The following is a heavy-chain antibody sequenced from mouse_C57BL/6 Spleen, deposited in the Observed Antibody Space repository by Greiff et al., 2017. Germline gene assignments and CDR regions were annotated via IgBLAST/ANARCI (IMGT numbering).Heavy chain of an antibody. D-gene: IGHD1-1*01. CDR2: INPSNGGT. CDR3: ATPITAVEGPFAY. CDR1: GYTFTSYW. J-gene: IGHJ3*01. V-gene: IGHV1-53*01. Sequence: QVQLQQPGTDLVKPGASVKLSCKASGYTFTSYWMHWVKQRPGQGLEWIGNINPSNGGTNYNEKFKSKATLTVDKSSSTAYMQLSSLTSEDSAVYSGATPITAVEGPFAYWGQGTLVTVSA.